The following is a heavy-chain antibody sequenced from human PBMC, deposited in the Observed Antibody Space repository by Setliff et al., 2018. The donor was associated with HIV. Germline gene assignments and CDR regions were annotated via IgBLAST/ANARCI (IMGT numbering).Heavy chain of an antibody. CDR1: TNTFLNYG. Sequence: VASVKVSCKASTNTFLNYGISWVRQAPGQGPEWMGWISVHNDNSNYAQRFRDRVTMTTDIPTSTAYMELRGLRSDDTAVYYCARDVGYCTATSCQTGFDYWGQGTLVTVSS. CDR2: ISVHNDNS. D-gene: IGHD2-8*02. CDR3: ARDVGYCTATSCQTGFDY. V-gene: IGHV1-18*01. J-gene: IGHJ4*02.